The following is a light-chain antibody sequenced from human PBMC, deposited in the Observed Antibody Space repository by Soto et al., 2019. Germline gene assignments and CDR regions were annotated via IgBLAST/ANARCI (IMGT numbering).Light chain of an antibody. CDR3: QHYGRSPIT. CDR1: QNIHDK. CDR2: DAS. Sequence: EIVMTQSPATLSVSPGERVSLSCRASQNIHDKLAWYQQKPGQTPRLLIYDASTRATGIPDRFSGSGSATDFTLTISRLEPEDFALYYCQHYGRSPITFGQGTRLEI. J-gene: IGKJ5*01. V-gene: IGKV3-20*01.